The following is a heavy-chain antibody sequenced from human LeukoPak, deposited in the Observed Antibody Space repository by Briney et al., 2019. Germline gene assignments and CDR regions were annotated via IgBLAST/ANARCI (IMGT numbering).Heavy chain of an antibody. CDR1: GYTFTSYD. Sequence: ASVKVSCKASGYTFTSYDINWVRQATGQGLEWMGWMNPNSGNTGYAQKFQGRVTITRNTSISTAYMELSSLRSEDTAVYYCARGDFLSSTSCYTCGDCPYYYYYMDVWGKGTTVTVSS. CDR2: MNPNSGNT. D-gene: IGHD2-2*02. J-gene: IGHJ6*03. CDR3: ARGDFLSSTSCYTCGDCPYYYYYMDV. V-gene: IGHV1-8*03.